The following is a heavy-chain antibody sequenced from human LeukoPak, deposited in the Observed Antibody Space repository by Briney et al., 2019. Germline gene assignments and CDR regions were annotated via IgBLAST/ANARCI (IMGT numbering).Heavy chain of an antibody. J-gene: IGHJ4*01. V-gene: IGHV3-11*01. Sequence: PGGSLRLSCVVSGLSFSDSYMTWIRQTPGMGLESLAYISGMGHDIYYADSVKGRFTISRDNAKNSLYLQMDSLRPEDTALYYCSTGPRSLPYWGPGTLVTVSS. CDR3: STGPRSLPY. CDR2: ISGMGHDI. CDR1: GLSFSDSY. D-gene: IGHD4-23*01.